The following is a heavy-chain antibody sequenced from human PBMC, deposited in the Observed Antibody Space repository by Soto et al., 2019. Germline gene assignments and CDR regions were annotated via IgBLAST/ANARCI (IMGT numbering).Heavy chain of an antibody. J-gene: IGHJ5*02. Sequence: QVQLQESGPGLVKPSQTLSLTCTVSGGSISSGGYYWSWIRQHPGKGLEWIGYIYYSGSTYFNPSLKSRLTISVDTSKKQFSLQLSSVTAADTAVYYCARAGHSSSSEGANWFDPWGQGTLVTVSS. CDR3: ARAGHSSSSEGANWFDP. CDR2: IYYSGST. V-gene: IGHV4-31*03. CDR1: GGSISSGGYY. D-gene: IGHD6-6*01.